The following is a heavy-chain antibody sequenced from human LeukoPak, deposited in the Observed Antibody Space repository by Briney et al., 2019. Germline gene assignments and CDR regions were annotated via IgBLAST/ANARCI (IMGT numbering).Heavy chain of an antibody. J-gene: IGHJ6*02. Sequence: SETLSLTRTVSRGSISRYYWRWIRQPPGKGLEWIGYIYYSGSTNYNPSLKSRVTISVDTSKNQFSLKMSSVTAADTPVYYCERVELIAAAGTRDMYYYYGMDVWGQGTTVTVSS. CDR1: RGSISRYY. CDR3: ERVELIAAAGTRDMYYYYGMDV. V-gene: IGHV4-59*01. CDR2: IYYSGST. D-gene: IGHD6-13*01.